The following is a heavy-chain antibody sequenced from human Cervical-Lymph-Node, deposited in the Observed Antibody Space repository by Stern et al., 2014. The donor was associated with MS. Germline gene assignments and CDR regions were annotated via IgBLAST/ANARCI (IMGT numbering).Heavy chain of an antibody. J-gene: IGHJ4*02. CDR2: IYWDDDK. CDR3: AHSPPAGYGSSWYGGYFDY. Sequence: QVTLRESGPTLVKPTQTLTLTCTFSGFSLSTTGVGVGWIRQPPGKALEWLALIYWDDDKRYSPSLKSRLTITKDTSKSQVVLTMTNMDPVDTATYYCAHSPPAGYGSSWYGGYFDYWGQGTLVTVSS. CDR1: GFSLSTTGVG. D-gene: IGHD6-13*01. V-gene: IGHV2-5*02.